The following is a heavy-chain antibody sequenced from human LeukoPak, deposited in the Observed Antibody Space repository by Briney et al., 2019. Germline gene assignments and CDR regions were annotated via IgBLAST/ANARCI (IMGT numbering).Heavy chain of an antibody. CDR1: GFTFSSYD. Sequence: GGSLRLSCAASGFTFSSYDMHWVRQATGKGLEWVSAIGTAGDTYYPGSVKGRFTISRENAKNSLYLQMNSLRAGDTAAYYCARGGYCSSTSCYTDAFDIWGQGTMVTVSS. V-gene: IGHV3-13*01. J-gene: IGHJ3*02. CDR2: IGTAGDT. CDR3: ARGGYCSSTSCYTDAFDI. D-gene: IGHD2-2*01.